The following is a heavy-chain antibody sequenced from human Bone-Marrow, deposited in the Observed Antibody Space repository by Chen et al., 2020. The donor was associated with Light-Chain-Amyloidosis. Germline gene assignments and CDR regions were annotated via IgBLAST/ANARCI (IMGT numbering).Heavy chain of an antibody. CDR3: ARRGDGYNFDY. Sequence: QVQLQESGPGLVKPPETLSLTCSVAGGSISIYYWSWIRQPPGKGLEWIGYIYSSGNSNYNPSLKSRVTISIDTSKNQFSLKLSSVTAADTAVYYCARRGDGYNFDYWGQGTLVTVSS. J-gene: IGHJ4*02. CDR2: IYSSGNS. CDR1: GGSISIYY. V-gene: IGHV4-59*08. D-gene: IGHD5-12*01.